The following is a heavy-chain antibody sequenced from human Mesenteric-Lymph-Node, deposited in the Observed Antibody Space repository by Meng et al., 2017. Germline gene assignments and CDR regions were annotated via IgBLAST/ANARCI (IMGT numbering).Heavy chain of an antibody. CDR1: GYSFTSYW. Sequence: GESLKISCKGSGYSFTSYWIGWVRQMPGKGLEWMGIIYPGDSDTRYSPSFQGQVTISRDNAKNSLYLQMNSLRDEDTAVFYCARLSQAPLDFTSVATPEDYWGQGTLVTVSS. CDR2: IYPGDSDT. D-gene: IGHD4-23*01. V-gene: IGHV5-51*01. J-gene: IGHJ4*02. CDR3: ARLSQAPLDFTSVATPEDY.